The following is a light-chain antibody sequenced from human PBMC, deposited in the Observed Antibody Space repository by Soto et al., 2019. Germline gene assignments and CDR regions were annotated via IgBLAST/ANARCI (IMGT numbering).Light chain of an antibody. CDR1: SSDVGGYNY. J-gene: IGLJ1*01. CDR2: EVS. Sequence: QSALTQPASVSGSPGQSITISCTGTSSDVGGYNYVSWYQQHPGKATKLMIYEVSNRPSGFSNRFSGSKSGNTASLTISGLQAEDEADYYCSSYTSSSTLVFGTGTKLTVL. V-gene: IGLV2-14*01. CDR3: SSYTSSSTLV.